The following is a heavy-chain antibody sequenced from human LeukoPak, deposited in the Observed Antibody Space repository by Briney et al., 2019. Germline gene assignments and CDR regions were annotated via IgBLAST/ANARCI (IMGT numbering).Heavy chain of an antibody. V-gene: IGHV4-34*01. J-gene: IGHJ5*02. CDR1: GGSFSGYY. D-gene: IGHD6-19*01. CDR2: INHSGST. Sequence: PSETLSLTCAVYGGSFSGYYWSWIRQPPGKGLEWIGEINHSGSTNYNPSLKSRVTISVDTSKNQFSLKLSSVTAADTAVYYCARHLDPRGRGYSSGWRLSNWFDPWGQGTLVTVSS. CDR3: ARHLDPRGRGYSSGWRLSNWFDP.